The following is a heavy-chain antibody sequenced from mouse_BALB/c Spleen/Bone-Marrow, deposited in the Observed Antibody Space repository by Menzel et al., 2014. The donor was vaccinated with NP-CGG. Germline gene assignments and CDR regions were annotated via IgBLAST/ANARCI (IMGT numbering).Heavy chain of an antibody. J-gene: IGHJ2*01. V-gene: IGHV2-9-2*01. D-gene: IGHD2-10*02. CDR2: IWTGGGT. CDR1: GFSLTSYD. CDR3: VRRLGFLGYFDY. Sequence: QVQLQQSGPGLVAPSQSLSITCTVSGFSLTSYDISWIRQPPGKGLEWLGVIWTGGGTNYNSAFMSRLSISKDNSKSQVFLKMNSLQTDDTAIYYCVRRLGFLGYFDYWGQGTTLTVSS.